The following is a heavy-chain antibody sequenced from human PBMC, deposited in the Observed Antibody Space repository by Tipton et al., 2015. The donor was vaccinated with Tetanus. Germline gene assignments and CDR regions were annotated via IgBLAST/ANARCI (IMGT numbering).Heavy chain of an antibody. V-gene: IGHV3-23*01. CDR2: ISNRGDAT. CDR3: AKDYSSSSLSWSRRYFDL. Sequence: SLRLSCAASGFTLGNYAMSWVRQAPGKGLEWVSSISNRGDATYYADSVKGRFTISRDSSESTLYLQMNSLRPEDTAVYFCAKDYSSSSLSWSRRYFDLWGRGTLVTVSS. D-gene: IGHD6-6*01. CDR1: GFTLGNYA. J-gene: IGHJ2*01.